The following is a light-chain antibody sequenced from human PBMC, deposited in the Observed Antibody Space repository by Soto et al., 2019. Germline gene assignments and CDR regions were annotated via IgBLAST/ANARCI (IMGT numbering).Light chain of an antibody. J-gene: IGKJ4*01. CDR3: QQYNNWPPP. CDR1: QSVSSN. Sequence: EIVMTQSPATLSVSPGERATLSCRASQSVSSNLAWYQQKPGQAPRLLIYGASTRDTGIPARFSGSGSGTEFTLTISSLQSEDFAVYYCQQYNNWPPPFGGGTKVEIK. CDR2: GAS. V-gene: IGKV3-15*01.